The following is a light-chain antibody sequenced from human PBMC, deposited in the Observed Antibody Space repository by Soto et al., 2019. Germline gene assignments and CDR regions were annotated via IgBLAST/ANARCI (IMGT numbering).Light chain of an antibody. J-gene: IGKJ2*01. CDR3: QHSYSTPYT. V-gene: IGKV1-39*01. CDR1: QSISSF. Sequence: DIQMTQSPSSLSASVGDRVIITCRASQSISSFLNWYQQKPGKAPKLLIYAASNLQSGVPSRFSGSGSGTDFTLTISSLQPEDFATYYCQHSYSTPYTFGQGTKLEIK. CDR2: AAS.